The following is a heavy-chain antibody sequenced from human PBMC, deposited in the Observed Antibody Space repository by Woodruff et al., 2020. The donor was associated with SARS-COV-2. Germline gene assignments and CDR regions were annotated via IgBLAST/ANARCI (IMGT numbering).Heavy chain of an antibody. D-gene: IGHD5-18*01. Sequence: NPNSGGIKYAQKFQGRVTMTRDTSISTAYMDLSSLRSDDTAIYYCARHYIYVYKEGFDCWGQGTLVTVSS. CDR2: NPNSGGI. V-gene: IGHV1-2*02. CDR3: ARHYIYVYKEGFDC. J-gene: IGHJ4*02.